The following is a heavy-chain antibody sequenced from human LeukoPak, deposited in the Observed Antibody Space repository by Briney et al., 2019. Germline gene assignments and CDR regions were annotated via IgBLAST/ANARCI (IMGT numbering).Heavy chain of an antibody. CDR3: ARAGSSVGIVATMFD. CDR1: GFTYSSYA. CDR2: IWYDGSNK. J-gene: IGHJ4*02. Sequence: GGSLRLSCGASGFTYSSYAMHWVRQAPGKGLEWVAVIWYDGSNKYYADSVKGRFSISRDNSRNTLYLQMNSLRAEDTAVYYCARAGSSVGIVATMFDWGQGTLVTVSS. D-gene: IGHD5-12*01. V-gene: IGHV3-33*08.